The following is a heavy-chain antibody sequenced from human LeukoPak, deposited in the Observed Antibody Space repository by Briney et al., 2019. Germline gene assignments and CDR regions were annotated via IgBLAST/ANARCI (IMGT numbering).Heavy chain of an antibody. J-gene: IGHJ3*02. Sequence: ASVKVSCKASGYTFTGYYMHWVRQAPGQGLEWMGWINPNSGGTNYAQKFQGRVTITADESTSTAYMELSSLRSEDTAVYYCARDLERTSGAFDIWGQGTMVTVSS. V-gene: IGHV1-2*02. CDR2: INPNSGGT. CDR1: GYTFTGYY. CDR3: ARDLERTSGAFDI. D-gene: IGHD3-3*01.